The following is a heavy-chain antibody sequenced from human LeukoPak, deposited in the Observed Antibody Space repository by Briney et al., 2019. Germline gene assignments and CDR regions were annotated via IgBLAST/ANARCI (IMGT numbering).Heavy chain of an antibody. J-gene: IGHJ4*02. Sequence: GRSLRLSCKASGYTFTSYYMHWVRQAPGQGLEWMGIINPSGGSTSYAQKFQGRVTMTRDMSTSTVYMELSSLRSEDTAVYYCARDEGSGYYYGYWGQGTLVTVSS. CDR3: ARDEGSGYYYGY. CDR2: INPSGGST. V-gene: IGHV1-46*01. D-gene: IGHD3-22*01. CDR1: GYTFTSYY.